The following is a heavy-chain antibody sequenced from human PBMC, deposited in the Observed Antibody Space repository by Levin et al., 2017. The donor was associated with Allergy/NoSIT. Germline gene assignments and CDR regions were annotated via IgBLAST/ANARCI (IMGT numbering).Heavy chain of an antibody. Sequence: ASVKVSCAASGFTFSNYAMSWVRQAPGEGLEWVSAIRNSGTDTYYADSVRGRFSISRDNSKDTLYLQMNSLRADDTAVYYCAKVLTSGSYYYFDFWGQGTLVTVSS. D-gene: IGHD3-22*01. CDR2: IRNSGTDT. J-gene: IGHJ4*02. CDR1: GFTFSNYA. CDR3: AKVLTSGSYYYFDF. V-gene: IGHV3-23*01.